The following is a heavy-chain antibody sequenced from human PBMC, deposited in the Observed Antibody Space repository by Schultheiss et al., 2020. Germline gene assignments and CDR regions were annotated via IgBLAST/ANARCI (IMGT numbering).Heavy chain of an antibody. J-gene: IGHJ4*02. CDR1: GFTFSAYW. CDR2: INTDGTTT. V-gene: IGHV3-74*01. D-gene: IGHD1-26*01. CDR3: VRDTSRAQDY. Sequence: GGSLRLSCAASGFTFSAYWMHWVRQGPGKGLVWVSTINTDGTTTRYADSVRGRFTISRDNAKNTLSLQVNSLRAEDTALYYCVRDTSRAQDYWGQGSLVNVYS.